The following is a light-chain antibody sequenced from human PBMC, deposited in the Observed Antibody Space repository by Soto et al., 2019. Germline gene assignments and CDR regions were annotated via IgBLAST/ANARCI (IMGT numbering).Light chain of an antibody. CDR1: QSIRSY. CDR3: QQSYSTPWT. V-gene: IGKV1-39*01. Sequence: DIQMTQSPSSLSASVGDRVTITCRASQSIRSYLNWYQHKPGNAPKLLIYAASSLQSGVPSRFSGSGSGTDFTLTISRLQPEDVATYYCQQSYSTPWTFGQGTKVEIK. CDR2: AAS. J-gene: IGKJ1*01.